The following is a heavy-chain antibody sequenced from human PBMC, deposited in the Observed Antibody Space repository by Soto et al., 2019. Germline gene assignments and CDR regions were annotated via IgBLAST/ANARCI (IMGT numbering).Heavy chain of an antibody. V-gene: IGHV4-61*01. Sequence: PSETLSLTCTVSGGSVSSGSYYWSWIRQPPGKGLEWIGCIYYSGSTNYNPSLKSRVTISVDTSKNQFSLKLSSVTAADTAVYYCWGDVQWEEAGLHYYYGMDVWGQGTTVTVSS. CDR1: GGSVSSGSYY. CDR2: IYYSGST. J-gene: IGHJ6*02. CDR3: WGDVQWEEAGLHYYYGMDV. D-gene: IGHD1-26*01.